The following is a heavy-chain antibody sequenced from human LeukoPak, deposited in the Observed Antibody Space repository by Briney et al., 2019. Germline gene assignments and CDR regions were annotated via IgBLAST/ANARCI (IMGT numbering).Heavy chain of an antibody. CDR2: VDLGGTT. D-gene: IGHD2-2*01. CDR3: AREGAYCSGTDCFATTVDA. J-gene: IGHJ5*02. V-gene: IGHV4-61*02. Sequence: SQTLSLTCNVSGYSISSGDYYWTWIRQPAGKGLEWIGRVDLGGTTSYNPSLISRVTVSVDPSKNQFSLSLTSVTAADTATYYCAREGAYCSGTDCFATTVDAWGPGALVTVSS. CDR1: GYSISSGDYY.